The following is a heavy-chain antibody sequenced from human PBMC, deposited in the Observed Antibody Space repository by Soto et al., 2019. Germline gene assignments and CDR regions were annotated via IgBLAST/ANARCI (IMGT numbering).Heavy chain of an antibody. D-gene: IGHD3-22*01. CDR2: ISGSGGST. Sequence: GGSLRLSCAASGFTFSSYAMSWVRQAPGKGLEWVSAISGSGGSTYYADSVKGRFTISRDNSKNTLYLQMNSLRAEDTAVYYCAKDPAYYYHSSGYSESDPWGQGTLVTVSS. CDR3: AKDPAYYYHSSGYSESDP. J-gene: IGHJ5*02. V-gene: IGHV3-23*01. CDR1: GFTFSSYA.